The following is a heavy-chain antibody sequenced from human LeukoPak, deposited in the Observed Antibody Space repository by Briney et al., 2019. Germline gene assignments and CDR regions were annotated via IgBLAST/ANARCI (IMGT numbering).Heavy chain of an antibody. Sequence: GESLKISCKGSGYSFTSYWIGWVRQVPGKGLEWMGIIHPGDSDTRYSPSFQGQVTISADKSISTAYLQWSSLKASDTAMYYCARGDMLIAAAGMGDYWGQGTLVTVSS. D-gene: IGHD6-13*01. J-gene: IGHJ4*02. CDR1: GYSFTSYW. CDR2: IHPGDSDT. V-gene: IGHV5-51*01. CDR3: ARGDMLIAAAGMGDY.